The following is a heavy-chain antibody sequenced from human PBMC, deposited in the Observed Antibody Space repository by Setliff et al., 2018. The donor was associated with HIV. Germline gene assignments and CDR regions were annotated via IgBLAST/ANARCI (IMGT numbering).Heavy chain of an antibody. V-gene: IGHV3-30*04. J-gene: IGHJ5*02. D-gene: IGHD6-13*01. CDR3: TAALQQQVVRWFDP. CDR1: GFTFSSYA. CDR2: ISYDGSNK. Sequence: TGGSLRLSCAASGFTFSSYAMHWVRQAPGKGLEWVAVISYDGSNKYYADSVKGRFTISRDNSKNTLYLQMNSLKTEDTAVYYCTAALQQQVVRWFDPWGQGTLVTVSS.